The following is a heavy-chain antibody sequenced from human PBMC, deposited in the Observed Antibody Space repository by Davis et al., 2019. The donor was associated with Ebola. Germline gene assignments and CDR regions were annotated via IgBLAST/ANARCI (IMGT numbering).Heavy chain of an antibody. J-gene: IGHJ6*02. CDR1: GGSTSSYY. CDR3: AREEGLWFGESYYYYYGMDV. Sequence: SESLSLTCTVSGGSTSSYYWSWIRQLPGKGLEWIGYIYYSGRTNYNPSLKSRVTISVDTSKNQFSLKLSSVTAADTAVYYCAREEGLWFGESYYYYYGMDVWGQGTTVTVSS. D-gene: IGHD3-10*01. CDR2: IYYSGRT. V-gene: IGHV4-59*12.